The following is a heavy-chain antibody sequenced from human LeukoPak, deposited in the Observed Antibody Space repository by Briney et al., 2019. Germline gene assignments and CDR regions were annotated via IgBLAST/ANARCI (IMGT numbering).Heavy chain of an antibody. J-gene: IGHJ4*02. D-gene: IGHD5-18*01. CDR2: ISYDGSNK. CDR3: ARGRSPKQLWGLFDY. V-gene: IGHV3-30-3*01. Sequence: GGSLRLSCAASGFTFSSYWMSWVRQAPGKGLEWVAVISYDGSNKYYADSVKGRFTISRDNSKNTLYLQMNSLKAEDTAVYYCARGRSPKQLWGLFDYWGQGTLVTVSS. CDR1: GFTFSSYW.